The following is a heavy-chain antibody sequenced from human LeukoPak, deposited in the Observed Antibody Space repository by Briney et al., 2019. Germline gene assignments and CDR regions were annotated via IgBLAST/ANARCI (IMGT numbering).Heavy chain of an antibody. CDR1: GGSISSGGYY. CDR3: ARVVAYDSTGYYLYYFDY. J-gene: IGHJ4*02. CDR2: IHYSGDT. Sequence: SQTLSLTCTVSGGSISSGGYYWSWIRQHPGKGPEWIGYIHYSGDTYYSPSLKSRLTISVDTSKNQFSLRLRSVTAADTAVYYCARVVAYDSTGYYLYYFDYWGQGTLVTVAA. D-gene: IGHD3-22*01. V-gene: IGHV4-31*03.